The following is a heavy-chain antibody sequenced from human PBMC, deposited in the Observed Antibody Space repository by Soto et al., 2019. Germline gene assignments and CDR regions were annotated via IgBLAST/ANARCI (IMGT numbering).Heavy chain of an antibody. Sequence: PGGSLRLSCAASGFSFSSYWMSWVRQAPGKGPEWVANIKEDGGEQHYVDSVKGRFTISRDNTENSLFLQMNNLRAEDSAIYYCAITTSTVYDWFDPWGPGTQVTVSS. CDR1: GFSFSSYW. V-gene: IGHV3-7*03. J-gene: IGHJ5*02. D-gene: IGHD4-4*01. CDR2: IKEDGGEQ. CDR3: AITTSTVYDWFDP.